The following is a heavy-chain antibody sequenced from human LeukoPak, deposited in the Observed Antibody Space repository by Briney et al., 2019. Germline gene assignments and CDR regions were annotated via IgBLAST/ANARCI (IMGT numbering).Heavy chain of an antibody. Sequence: GGSLRLSCAASGFTFCSYHMNWVRQAPGKGLEWVSSVSSSSTYIYYAASLKGRFTISRDNAKNSLYLQMNSLGAEDTAVYYCVRSSDHYGLDVWGQGTTVTVSS. D-gene: IGHD6-6*01. J-gene: IGHJ6*02. CDR3: VRSSDHYGLDV. CDR1: GFTFCSYH. V-gene: IGHV3-21*01. CDR2: VSSSSTYI.